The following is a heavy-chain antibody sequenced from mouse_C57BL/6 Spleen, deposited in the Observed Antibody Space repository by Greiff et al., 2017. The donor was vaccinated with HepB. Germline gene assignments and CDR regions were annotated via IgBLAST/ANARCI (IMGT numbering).Heavy chain of an antibody. CDR1: GYSFTSYY. D-gene: IGHD2-1*01. V-gene: IGHV1-66*01. CDR3: ARRDGNYYAMDY. Sequence: QVQLQQSGPELVKPGASVKISCKASGYSFTSYYIHWVKQRPGQGLEWIGWIYPGSGNTKYNEKFKGKATLTADTSSSTAYMQLSSLTSEDSAVYYCARRDGNYYAMDYWGQGTSVTVSS. CDR2: IYPGSGNT. J-gene: IGHJ4*01.